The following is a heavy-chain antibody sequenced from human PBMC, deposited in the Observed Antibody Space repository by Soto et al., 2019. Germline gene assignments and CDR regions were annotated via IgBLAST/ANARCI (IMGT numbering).Heavy chain of an antibody. D-gene: IGHD6-19*01. CDR2: IYPGDSDT. V-gene: IGHV5-51*01. CDR3: ARSRRGAYSSGWYSPSGYYNYGIDV. Sequence: GGSLKISCKGSGYSFTSYWIGWVRQIPGKGLEWMGIIYPGDSDTKYSPSLQGQVTISADTSITTAYLQWTSLKASDTAMYYCARSRRGAYSSGWYSPSGYYNYGIDVWGQGTKVTVSS. CDR1: GYSFTSYW. J-gene: IGHJ6*02.